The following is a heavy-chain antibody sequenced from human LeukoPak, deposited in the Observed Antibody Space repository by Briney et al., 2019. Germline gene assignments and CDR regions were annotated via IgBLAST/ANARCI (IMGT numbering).Heavy chain of an antibody. D-gene: IGHD6-19*01. CDR1: GGTFSSYA. CDR3: ASNPQYSSGWNEKTYYYYGMDV. Sequence: SVKVSCRASGGTFSSYAISWVRQAPGQGLEWMGGIIPIFGTANYAQKFQGRVTITADESTSTAYMELSSLRSEDTAVYYCASNPQYSSGWNEKTYYYYGMDVWGKGTTVTVSS. J-gene: IGHJ6*04. CDR2: IIPIFGTA. V-gene: IGHV1-69*01.